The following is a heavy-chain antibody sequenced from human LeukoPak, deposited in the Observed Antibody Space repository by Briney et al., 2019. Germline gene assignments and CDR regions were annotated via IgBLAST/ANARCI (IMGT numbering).Heavy chain of an antibody. CDR1: GFTFSSSA. CDR2: ISGSGSGGST. CDR3: AKSGYNRFDY. Sequence: GGSLRLSCAASGFTFSSSAMSWVRQAPGKGLEWVSNISGSGSGGSTYYADSVKGRFTISRDNSKNTLYLQMNSLRAEDTAVYYCAKSGYNRFDYWGQGTLVTVST. V-gene: IGHV3-23*01. D-gene: IGHD5-24*01. J-gene: IGHJ4*02.